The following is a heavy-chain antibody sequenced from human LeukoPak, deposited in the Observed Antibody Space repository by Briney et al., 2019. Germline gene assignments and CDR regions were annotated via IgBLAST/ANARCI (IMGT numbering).Heavy chain of an antibody. J-gene: IGHJ4*02. CDR1: GFTFSSYP. V-gene: IGHV4-34*01. Sequence: GSLRLSCAASGFTFSSYPMTWIRQPPGKGLEWIGEINHSGSTNYNPSLKSRVTISVDTSKNQFSLKLSSVTAADTAVYYCARGGAARPYFDYWGQGTLVTVSS. CDR3: ARGGAARPYFDY. CDR2: INHSGST. D-gene: IGHD6-6*01.